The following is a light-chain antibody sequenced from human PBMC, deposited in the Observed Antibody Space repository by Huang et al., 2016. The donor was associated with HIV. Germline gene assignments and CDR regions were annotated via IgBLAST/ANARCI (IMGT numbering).Light chain of an antibody. CDR3: QKYSNDPRA. CDR2: GAS. V-gene: IGKV1-27*01. Sequence: DIQMTQSPSSLSASVGDRVTITCRARQGIRHFVAWYQQKPGKPPKLLIYGASTLGSGVPSRFGGGGAETEFTLTIRSLQTEDVATYCCQKYSNDPRAFGQGTRVDIK. J-gene: IGKJ1*01. CDR1: QGIRHF.